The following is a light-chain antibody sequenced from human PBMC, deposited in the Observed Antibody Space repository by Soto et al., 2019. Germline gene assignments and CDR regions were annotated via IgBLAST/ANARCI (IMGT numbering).Light chain of an antibody. Sequence: EIVMTQSPGTLSLSPGETATLSCRASHSVDDFLAWYQQRPGQPPRLLISDASDRAPGIPDRFSGSGSGTDFTLTISRLVPEDFAVYYCQQYGDSPVTFGQGTTVEIK. CDR1: HSVDDF. J-gene: IGKJ1*01. V-gene: IGKV3-20*01. CDR3: QQYGDSPVT. CDR2: DAS.